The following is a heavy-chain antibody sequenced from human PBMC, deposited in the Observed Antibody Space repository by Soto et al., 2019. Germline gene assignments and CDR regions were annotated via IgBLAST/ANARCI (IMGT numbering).Heavy chain of an antibody. V-gene: IGHV3-15*07. J-gene: IGHJ4*02. Sequence: EVQLVESGGGLVKPGGSLRLSCAASDFSLSNAWMNWVRQAPGKGLAWIGRIRSKTDGGTIDYAAPVKGRLIISRDDSKNTLYLQMNSLKTEDTALYYCTTGMNTATKGFDYWRQGTLVSVSS. CDR3: TTGMNTATKGFDY. CDR1: DFSLSNAW. D-gene: IGHD4-17*01. CDR2: IRSKTDGGTI.